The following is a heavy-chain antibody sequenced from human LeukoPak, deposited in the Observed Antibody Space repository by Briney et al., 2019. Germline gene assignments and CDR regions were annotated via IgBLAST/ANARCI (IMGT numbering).Heavy chain of an antibody. CDR1: GYTFTSYG. Sequence: ASVKVSCKASGYTFTSYGISWVRQAPGQGLEWMGWISAYNGNTNYAQKLQGRVTMTTDTSTSTAYMELRSLRSDDTAVYYCARVVDYYDSSELFDYWGQGTLVTVSS. CDR3: ARVVDYYDSSELFDY. J-gene: IGHJ4*02. D-gene: IGHD3-22*01. CDR2: ISAYNGNT. V-gene: IGHV1-18*01.